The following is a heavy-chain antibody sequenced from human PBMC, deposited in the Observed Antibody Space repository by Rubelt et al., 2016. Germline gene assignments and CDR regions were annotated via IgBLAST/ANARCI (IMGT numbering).Heavy chain of an antibody. Sequence: GLVWVSRISTDGSTTSYADSVKGRFTISRDSSKNTLYLQMNSLRAEDTAVYYCARGRRGDDYSNKRPPYFDYWGQGTLVTVSS. J-gene: IGHJ4*02. V-gene: IGHV3-74*01. D-gene: IGHD4-11*01. CDR2: ISTDGSTT. CDR3: ARGRRGDDYSNKRPPYFDY.